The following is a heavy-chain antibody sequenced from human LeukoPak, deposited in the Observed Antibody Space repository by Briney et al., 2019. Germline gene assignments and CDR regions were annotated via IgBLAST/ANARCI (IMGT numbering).Heavy chain of an antibody. CDR1: GFTLSSYW. V-gene: IGHV3-7*01. D-gene: IGHD3-16*01. Sequence: QPGGSLRLSCAASGFTLSSYWMSWVRQAPGKGLEWVANIKQDGSEKYYVDSVKGRFTISRDNAKNSLYLQMNSLRAEDTAVYYCARGSGGVSYYFDYWGQGTLVTVSS. J-gene: IGHJ4*02. CDR3: ARGSGGVSYYFDY. CDR2: IKQDGSEK.